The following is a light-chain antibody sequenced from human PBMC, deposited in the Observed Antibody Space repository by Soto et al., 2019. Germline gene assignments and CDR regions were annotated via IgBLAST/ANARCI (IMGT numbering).Light chain of an antibody. CDR1: SGRIASGY. CDR3: HSHDNTNQV. Sequence: FMLTQPHSVSESPGKTVTISCTRSSGRIASGYVQWYQQRPGSATTTVIYEDDERPSGVPDRFSGSVDSSSNSASLTISGLTTEDEADYYCHSHDNTNQVFGTGTKLTVL. CDR2: EDD. V-gene: IGLV6-57*03. J-gene: IGLJ1*01.